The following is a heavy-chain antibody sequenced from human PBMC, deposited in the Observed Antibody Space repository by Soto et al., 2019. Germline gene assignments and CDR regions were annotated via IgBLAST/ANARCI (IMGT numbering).Heavy chain of an antibody. D-gene: IGHD1-20*01. CDR2: LDNSGTS. V-gene: IGHV4-31*03. Sequence: QGQLQESGPELVKPSQTLSLTCTVSGGSISSGGSYWGWMRPHPGKGLEWIGYLDNSGTSYYNPSLKSRLTSAVDTSKNQYALHLSSVTAADTAVYYCARVGISGTCDAFDLLGQGTMVPVSS. J-gene: IGHJ3*01. CDR3: ARVGISGTCDAFDL. CDR1: GGSISSGGSY.